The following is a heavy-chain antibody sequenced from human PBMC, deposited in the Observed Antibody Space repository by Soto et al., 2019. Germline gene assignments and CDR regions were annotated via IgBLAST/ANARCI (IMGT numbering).Heavy chain of an antibody. J-gene: IGHJ3*02. D-gene: IGHD5-12*01. CDR1: GFTFGDYA. CDR3: TRGTRSPGYSGYDYDAFDI. Sequence: PGGSLRLSCTASGFTFGDYAMSWFRQAPGKGLEWVGFFRSKAYGGTTEYAASVKGRFTISRDDSKSIAYLQMNSLKTEDTAVYYCTRGTRSPGYSGYDYDAFDIWGKGTMVTVSS. CDR2: FRSKAYGGTT. V-gene: IGHV3-49*03.